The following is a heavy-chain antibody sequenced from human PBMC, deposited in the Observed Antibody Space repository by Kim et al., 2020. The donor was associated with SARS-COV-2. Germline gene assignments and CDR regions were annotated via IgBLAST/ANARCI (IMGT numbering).Heavy chain of an antibody. J-gene: IGHJ6*02. CDR3: AGGQDVDSGRYCGMEG. Sequence: SETLSLTCAVYGGSFNDYYWSWIRQPPGKGLEWIGEINHSGSTNYNPSLKSRVIISVDMSKNQFSLKLSSVTAADTAVYYCAGGQDVDSGRYCGMEGWGQGTTVTVSS. D-gene: IGHD3-10*01. CDR2: INHSGST. V-gene: IGHV4-34*01. CDR1: GGSFNDYY.